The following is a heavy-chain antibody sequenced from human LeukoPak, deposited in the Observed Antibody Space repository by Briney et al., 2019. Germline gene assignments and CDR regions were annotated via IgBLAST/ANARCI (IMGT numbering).Heavy chain of an antibody. J-gene: IGHJ5*02. CDR1: GGSFSGYY. CDR3: ARRDYCTSTTCYEPYNWFDP. V-gene: IGHV4-34*01. Sequence: SETLSLTCAVYGGSFSGYYWSWIRQPPGKGLEWIGEINHSGSTNYSPPLKRRVTISVDTSNNQFSLKLSSVTAADTAVYYCARRDYCTSTTCYEPYNWFDPWGQGTLVTVSS. CDR2: INHSGST. D-gene: IGHD2-2*01.